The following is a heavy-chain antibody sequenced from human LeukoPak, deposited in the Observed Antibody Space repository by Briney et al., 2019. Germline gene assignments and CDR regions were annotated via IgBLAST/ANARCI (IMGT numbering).Heavy chain of an antibody. CDR3: AKGLYSSSWYFDY. V-gene: IGHV3-23*01. CDR1: GFTFSSYA. Sequence: PGGSLRLSRAASGFTFSSYAMTWVRQAPGKGLEWVSSISGSGDNTYYADSVKGRFTVSRDNSKNTLYLQMNSLRAEDTAVYYCAKGLYSSSWYFDYWGQGTLVAVSS. J-gene: IGHJ4*02. D-gene: IGHD6-13*01. CDR2: ISGSGDNT.